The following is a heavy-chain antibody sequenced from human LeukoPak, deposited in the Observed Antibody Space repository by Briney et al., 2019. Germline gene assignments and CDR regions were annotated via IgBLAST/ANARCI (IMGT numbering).Heavy chain of an antibody. CDR1: GYTFINYG. CDR3: ARVDVITLWFDP. D-gene: IGHD3-22*01. J-gene: IGHJ5*02. Sequence: ASVKVSCRTSGYTFINYGITWVRQAPGQGLEWMGWINPNSGGTNYAQKFQGRVTMTRDTSISTAYMELSRLRSDDTAVYYCARVDVITLWFDPWGQGTLVTVSS. CDR2: INPNSGGT. V-gene: IGHV1-2*02.